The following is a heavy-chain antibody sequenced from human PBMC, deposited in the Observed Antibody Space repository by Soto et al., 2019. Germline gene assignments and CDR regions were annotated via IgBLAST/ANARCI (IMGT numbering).Heavy chain of an antibody. CDR1: GYTFTVYG. CDR2: ISTYNDKT. Sequence: ASVKVCCKASGYTFTVYGISWVRQAPGQGLEWMGWISTYNDKTNYAQNFRGRVTMTTDTSTSTAYMELRSLTSDDTALYYCAREYHCSTSSCYGFDPWGQGTLVTVYS. J-gene: IGHJ5*02. V-gene: IGHV1-18*04. CDR3: AREYHCSTSSCYGFDP. D-gene: IGHD2-2*01.